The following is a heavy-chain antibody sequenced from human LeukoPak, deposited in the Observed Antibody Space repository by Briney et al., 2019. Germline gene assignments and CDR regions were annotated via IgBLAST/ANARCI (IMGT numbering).Heavy chain of an antibody. J-gene: IGHJ6*04. D-gene: IGHD3-10*01. CDR3: AEPGFSFLRGL. CDR2: ISSSGSTI. CDR1: GFTFSSYE. V-gene: IGHV3-48*03. Sequence: GGSLRLSCAASGFTFSSYEMNWVRQAPGKGLEWVSYISSSGSTIYYADSVKGRFTISRDNAKNSLYLQMNSLRAEDTAVYYCAEPGFSFLRGLWGKGTTVTISS.